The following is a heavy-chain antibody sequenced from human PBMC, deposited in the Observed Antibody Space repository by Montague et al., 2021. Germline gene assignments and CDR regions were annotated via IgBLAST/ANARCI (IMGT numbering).Heavy chain of an antibody. CDR1: GFTFSSYW. D-gene: IGHD3-10*01. Sequence: SRRISCAASGFTFSSYWMHLFRQAPGKGLVWVSTIKTDGSSTNYADSVKGRFTISRDNAKNTLYLQMNSLRVEDTAVYYCARSHDSWGQGALVTVSS. CDR3: ARSHDS. J-gene: IGHJ4*02. CDR2: IKTDGSST. V-gene: IGHV3-74*01.